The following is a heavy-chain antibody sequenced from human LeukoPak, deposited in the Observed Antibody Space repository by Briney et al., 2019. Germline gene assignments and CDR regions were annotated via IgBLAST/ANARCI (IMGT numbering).Heavy chain of an antibody. CDR2: ISHRST. V-gene: IGHV4-34*01. Sequence: SETLSLTCAVHGGSFSGYYWSWIRQPPGKGLEWIGEISHRSTNYNPSLKSRVTISVDTSKNQFSLKLSSVTAADTAVYYCARVSGWSNAFDIWGQGTMVTVSS. CDR1: GGSFSGYY. CDR3: ARVSGWSNAFDI. D-gene: IGHD6-19*01. J-gene: IGHJ3*02.